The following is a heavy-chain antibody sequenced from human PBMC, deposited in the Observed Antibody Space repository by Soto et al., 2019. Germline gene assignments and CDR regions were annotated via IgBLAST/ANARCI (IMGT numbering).Heavy chain of an antibody. CDR1: GGTFSSYT. J-gene: IGHJ3*02. Sequence: SVKASCKASGGTFSSYTISWVRQAPGQGLEWMGRIIPILGIANYAQKFQGRVTITADKSTSTAYMELSSLRSEDTAVYYCARVLVVADLDTFDIWGQGTMVTVSS. CDR3: ARVLVVADLDTFDI. V-gene: IGHV1-69*02. D-gene: IGHD2-15*01. CDR2: IIPILGIA.